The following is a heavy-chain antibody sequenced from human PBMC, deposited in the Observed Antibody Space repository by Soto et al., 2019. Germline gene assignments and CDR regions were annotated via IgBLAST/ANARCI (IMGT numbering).Heavy chain of an antibody. CDR3: AGEKSGYYDY. CDR2: MNPNSGNT. J-gene: IGHJ4*02. V-gene: IGHV1-8*01. Sequence: QVQLVQSGAEVKKPGASVKVSCKASGYTFTRYDINWVRQATGQGREWMGWMNPNSGNTGYAQKYQGRVTMTRNTSISTDYMELSSLRYEATALYCCAGEKSGYYDYWGQGTLVTVSS. D-gene: IGHD3-3*01. CDR1: GYTFTRYD.